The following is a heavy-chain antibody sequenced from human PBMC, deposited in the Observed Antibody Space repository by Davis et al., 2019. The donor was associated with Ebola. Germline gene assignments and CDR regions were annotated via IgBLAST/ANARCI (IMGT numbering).Heavy chain of an antibody. V-gene: IGHV3-74*01. CDR1: GFTFSNYW. D-gene: IGHD6-13*01. CDR2: IKSDGSTK. J-gene: IGHJ4*02. Sequence: GESLKISCVVSGFTFSNYWMHWVRQAPGKGLVWVSRIKSDGSTKSYADSVKGRFTISRDNAKNTLYLQMDSLRAEDTAVYYCARGSSWYTYWGQGTLVTVSS. CDR3: ARGSSWYTY.